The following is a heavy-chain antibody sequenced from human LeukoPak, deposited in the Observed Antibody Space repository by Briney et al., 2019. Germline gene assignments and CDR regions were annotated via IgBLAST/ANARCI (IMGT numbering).Heavy chain of an antibody. D-gene: IGHD6-6*01. CDR3: AKETSSSFDY. CDR2: ISNGGST. CDR1: GFTFSSYA. J-gene: IGHJ4*02. V-gene: IGHV3-23*01. Sequence: GGSLRLPCAASGFTFSSYAMNWVRQAPGKGLEWVSGISNGGSTYYADSVKGRFTISRDYFQNTLYLQMNSLRAEDTAVYYCAKETSSSFDYWGQGTLVTVSS.